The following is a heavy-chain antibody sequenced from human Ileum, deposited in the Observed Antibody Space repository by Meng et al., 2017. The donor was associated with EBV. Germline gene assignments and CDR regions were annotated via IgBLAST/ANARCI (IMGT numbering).Heavy chain of an antibody. D-gene: IGHD5-18*01. CDR2: IYYSGTT. CDR1: GGSVSISSYY. J-gene: IGHJ4*02. V-gene: IGHV4-61*01. Sequence: VHLKWSGPGLVKPPETLSLTCTVSGGSVSISSYYWSWIRQPPGKGLEWIGYIYYSGTTNYNPSLESRVTISVDTSKNQFSLKLRSVAASDTAVYYCARGWDTAMDSGWGQGTLVTVSS. CDR3: ARGWDTAMDSG.